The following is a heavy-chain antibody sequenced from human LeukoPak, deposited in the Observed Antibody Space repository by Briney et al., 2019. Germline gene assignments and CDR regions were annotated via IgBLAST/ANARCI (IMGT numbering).Heavy chain of an antibody. V-gene: IGHV3-23*01. CDR3: ARAGNDYGDRVSY. CDR1: GFTFSSYG. J-gene: IGHJ4*02. D-gene: IGHD4-17*01. Sequence: PGRSLRLSCAASGFTFSSYGMHWVRQAPGKGLEWVSTIIGSAVNTYYADSVKGRFTISRDNSKNTLYLQMNSLRAEDTAVYYCARAGNDYGDRVSYWGQGTLATVSS. CDR2: IIGSAVNT.